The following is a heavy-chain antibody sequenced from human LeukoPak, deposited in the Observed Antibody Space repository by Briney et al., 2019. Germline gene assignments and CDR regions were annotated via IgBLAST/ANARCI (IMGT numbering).Heavy chain of an antibody. CDR3: ARQSISGSSLSYFDY. J-gene: IGHJ4*02. CDR1: GGSISSYY. V-gene: IGHV4-59*01. Sequence: SSETLSLTCTVSGGSISSYYWSWIRQPPGKGLEWIGNIYDSGSTNYNPSLKSRVTISVDTSKNQCSLKFSSVAAADTAVYYCARQSISGSSLSYFDYWGQGTLVNVSS. D-gene: IGHD3-22*01. CDR2: IYDSGST.